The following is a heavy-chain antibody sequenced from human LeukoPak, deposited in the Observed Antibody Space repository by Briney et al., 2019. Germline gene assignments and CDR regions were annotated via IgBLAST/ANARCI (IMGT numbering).Heavy chain of an antibody. V-gene: IGHV4-59*01. CDR2: IYCTGST. Sequence: SETLSLTCTVSGGSISSSYWNWIRQSPGKGLEWIGYIYCTGSTNYNPSLKSRVTISLDTSKNQFSLRLSSVTAADTAVYYCASAPGPARPWDYWGQGTLVTVSS. CDR1: GGSISSSY. J-gene: IGHJ4*02. D-gene: IGHD6-6*01. CDR3: ASAPGPARPWDY.